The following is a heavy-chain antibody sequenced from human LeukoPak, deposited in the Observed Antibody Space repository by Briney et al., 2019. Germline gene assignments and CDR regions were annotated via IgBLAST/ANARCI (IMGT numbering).Heavy chain of an antibody. Sequence: ASVKVSCKASGYTFTSYGISWVRLAPGQGLEWMGWISGYNGKTNYAQKLQGRVAMTTDTSTSTAYMEVRSLRFDDTAVYYCARVIFGVQRLNYYGMDVWGQGTTVTVSS. CDR1: GYTFTSYG. V-gene: IGHV1-18*01. D-gene: IGHD3-3*01. CDR2: ISGYNGKT. CDR3: ARVIFGVQRLNYYGMDV. J-gene: IGHJ6*02.